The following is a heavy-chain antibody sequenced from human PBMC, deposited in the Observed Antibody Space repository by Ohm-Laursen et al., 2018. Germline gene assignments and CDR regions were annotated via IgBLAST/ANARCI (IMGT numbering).Heavy chain of an antibody. V-gene: IGHV3-30*18. CDR1: GFTFSSYG. D-gene: IGHD2-2*01. Sequence: SLRLSCSASGFTFSSYGMHWVRQAPGKGLEWVAVISYDGSNKYYADSVKGRFAISRDNSKNTLYLQMNSLRAEDTAVYYCAKGSFIVVVPAVEDYYYGMDVWGQGTTVTVSS. CDR2: ISYDGSNK. CDR3: AKGSFIVVVPAVEDYYYGMDV. J-gene: IGHJ6*02.